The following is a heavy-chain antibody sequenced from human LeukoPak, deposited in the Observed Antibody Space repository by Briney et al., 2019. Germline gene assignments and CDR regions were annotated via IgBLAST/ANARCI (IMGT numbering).Heavy chain of an antibody. Sequence: EPGGSLRLSCAASGFTFSSYSMNWVRQAPGKGLEWVSDISSSSSTIYYADSVKGRFTISRDNAKNSLYLEMNSLRVEDTAVYYCASRIVGTPDYFDYWGQGTLVTVSS. J-gene: IGHJ4*02. CDR3: ASRIVGTPDYFDY. D-gene: IGHD1-26*01. CDR1: GFTFSSYS. CDR2: ISSSSSTI. V-gene: IGHV3-48*01.